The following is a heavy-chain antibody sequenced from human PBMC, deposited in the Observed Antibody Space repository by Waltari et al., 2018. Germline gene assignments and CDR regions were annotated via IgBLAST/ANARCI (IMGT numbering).Heavy chain of an antibody. CDR2: SKRDGSAT. D-gene: IGHD6-19*01. V-gene: IGHV3-74*01. CDR3: ARDHPFSSGWWSDGMDV. Sequence: EVQLVESGGGLVQPGGSLRLSCAASGFTFSRYWMHWVRQAPGKGLVCVAHSKRDGSATSDEASERGRVIISRDNAKNTLYLQMKSLRADDTAVYFCARDHPFSSGWWSDGMDVWGQGTTVTVSS. J-gene: IGHJ6*02. CDR1: GFTFSRYW.